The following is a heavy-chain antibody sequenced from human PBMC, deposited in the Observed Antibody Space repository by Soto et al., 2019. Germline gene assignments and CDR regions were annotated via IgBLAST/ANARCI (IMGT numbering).Heavy chain of an antibody. CDR3: AKAAYGDYGFQH. D-gene: IGHD4-17*01. CDR1: GFTFSSYA. J-gene: IGHJ1*01. Sequence: GGSLRLSCAASGFTFSSYAMSWVRQAPGKGLEWVSTISGSGGRTYYSDSVKGRFTISRDNSKNTLYLQMNSLRAEDTAVYYCAKAAYGDYGFQHWGQGTLVTVSS. V-gene: IGHV3-23*01. CDR2: ISGSGGRT.